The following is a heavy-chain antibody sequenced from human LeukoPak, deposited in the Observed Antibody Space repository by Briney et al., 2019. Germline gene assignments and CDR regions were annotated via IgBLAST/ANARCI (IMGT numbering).Heavy chain of an antibody. J-gene: IGHJ4*02. CDR3: VVGGSPGY. CDR1: GLTFSSHW. CDR2: ISTDGYTT. V-gene: IGHV3-74*01. D-gene: IGHD2-15*01. Sequence: GGSLRLSCAASGLTFSSHWMHWVRQAPRKGLVWVSRISTDGYTTDYADFVQGRFTASRDNTKNTWSLEMNSLRAEDTAVYYCVVGGSPGYWGQGTLVTVSS.